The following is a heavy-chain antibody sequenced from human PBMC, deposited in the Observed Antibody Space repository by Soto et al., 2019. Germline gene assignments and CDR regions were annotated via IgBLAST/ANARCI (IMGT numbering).Heavy chain of an antibody. CDR3: ARVQHSSGSDRWFDP. D-gene: IGHD3-22*01. Sequence: QVQLQESGPGLVKPSGTLSLTCTVSGGSISGYYWTWIRQPAGKGLEYIGRIYSSGSTNFSPSLKSRVARSVDTSQNQFPLKLPSMTAAATAVYYCARVQHSSGSDRWFDPWGQGTLVTVSS. J-gene: IGHJ5*02. V-gene: IGHV4-4*07. CDR1: GGSISGYY. CDR2: IYSSGST.